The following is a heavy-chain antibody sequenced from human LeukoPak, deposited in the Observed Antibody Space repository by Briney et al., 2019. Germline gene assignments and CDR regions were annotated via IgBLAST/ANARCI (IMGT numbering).Heavy chain of an antibody. Sequence: GGSLRLSCAASGLTFSNYAMSWVRQAPGKGLEWVSVISGSGGSTYYVDSVKGRFTISRDNSKNTLYLQMSSLRAEDTAVYYCAKEEYDILTAYSDYWGQGTLVTVSS. CDR1: GLTFSNYA. D-gene: IGHD3-9*01. V-gene: IGHV3-23*01. J-gene: IGHJ4*02. CDR2: ISGSGGST. CDR3: AKEEYDILTAYSDY.